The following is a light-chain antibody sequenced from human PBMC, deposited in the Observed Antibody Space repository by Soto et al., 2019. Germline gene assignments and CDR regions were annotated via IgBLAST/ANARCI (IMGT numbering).Light chain of an antibody. J-gene: IGKJ1*01. Sequence: DIQVTKSPSTLSASVGDRVTITCGASQSIGTWLALYQHKPGKAPTLLIFDASTLERGVPSRFSGRGSGTDFTLTISSLQPDELGTYDCKHYSDSSGSFGLGTRVAVK. CDR1: QSIGTW. V-gene: IGKV1-5*01. CDR3: KHYSDSSGS. CDR2: DAS.